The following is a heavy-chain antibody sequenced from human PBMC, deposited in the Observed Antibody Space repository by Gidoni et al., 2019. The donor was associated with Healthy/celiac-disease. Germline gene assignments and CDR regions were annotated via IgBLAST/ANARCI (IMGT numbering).Heavy chain of an antibody. CDR2: ISYDGSNK. D-gene: IGHD6-19*01. J-gene: IGHJ5*02. Sequence: QVQLVESGGGVVQPGRSLRLSCAASGFTFRSYAMHWVRQAPGKGLEWVAVISYDGSNKYYADSVKGRFTISRDNSKNTLYLQMNSLRAEDTAVYYCARKVAGAPSENWFDPWGQGTLVTVSS. V-gene: IGHV3-30*04. CDR1: GFTFRSYA. CDR3: ARKVAGAPSENWFDP.